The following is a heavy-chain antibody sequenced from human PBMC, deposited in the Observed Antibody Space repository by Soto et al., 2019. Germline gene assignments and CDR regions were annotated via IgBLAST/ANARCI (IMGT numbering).Heavy chain of an antibody. CDR3: ARGYCTATICDPWFDP. V-gene: IGHV5-51*01. CDR2: IYPGDSGT. D-gene: IGHD2-8*02. J-gene: IGHJ5*02. Sequence: PGESLKISCQGSGYAFSSYWIAWVRQMPGKGLEWMGIIYPGDSGTRYSPSFQGQVTISVDKSITTAYLQWSNLKASDTAMYYCARGYCTATICDPWFDPWGQGTLVTVSS. CDR1: GYAFSSYW.